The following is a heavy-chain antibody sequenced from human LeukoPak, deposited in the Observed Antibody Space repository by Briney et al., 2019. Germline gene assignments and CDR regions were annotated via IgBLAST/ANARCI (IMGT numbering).Heavy chain of an antibody. CDR3: ARGACSSTSCYLTPGYYYYMDV. CDR2: IIPIFGTA. Sequence: GSSVKVSCKASGGTFSSYVISWVRQAPGQGLEWMGGIIPIFGTASYAQKFQGRVTLIADESTSTAYMELSSLRSEDTAVYYCARGACSSTSCYLTPGYYYYMDVWGKGTTVTVSS. CDR1: GGTFSSYV. V-gene: IGHV1-69*01. D-gene: IGHD2-2*01. J-gene: IGHJ6*03.